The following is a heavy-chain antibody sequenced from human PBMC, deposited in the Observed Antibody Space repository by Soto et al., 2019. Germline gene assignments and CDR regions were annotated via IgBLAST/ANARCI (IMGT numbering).Heavy chain of an antibody. J-gene: IGHJ5*02. CDR1: GYTFTSYA. CDR3: ARDRAAAGNNWYDP. D-gene: IGHD6-13*01. CDR2: INAGNGNT. Sequence: ASVKVSCKASGYTFTSYAMHWVRQAPGQRLEWMGWINAGNGNTKYSQKFQGRVTITRDTSASTAYMELSSLRSEDTAVYYCARDRAAAGNNWYDPWGQGTLVTVSS. V-gene: IGHV1-3*01.